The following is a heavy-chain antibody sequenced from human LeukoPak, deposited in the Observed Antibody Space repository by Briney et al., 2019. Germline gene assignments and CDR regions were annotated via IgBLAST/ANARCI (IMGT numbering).Heavy chain of an antibody. CDR2: IYTSGST. Sequence: SETLSLTCTVSGGSISSYYWRWIRQPAGKGLEWIGRIYTSGSTNYNPSLKSRVTMSVDTSKNQFSLKLSSVTAADTAVYYCARDQYDFWSGYYPTWGQGTLVTVSS. J-gene: IGHJ4*02. V-gene: IGHV4-4*07. CDR1: GGSISSYY. CDR3: ARDQYDFWSGYYPT. D-gene: IGHD3-3*01.